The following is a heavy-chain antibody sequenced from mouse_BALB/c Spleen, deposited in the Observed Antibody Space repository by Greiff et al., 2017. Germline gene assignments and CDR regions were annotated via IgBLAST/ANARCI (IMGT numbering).Heavy chain of an antibody. CDR1: GFTFSSFG. CDR2: ISSGSSTT. V-gene: IGHV5-17*02. J-gene: IGHJ4*01. Sequence: EVQLVESGGGLVQPGGSRTLSCAASGFTFSSFGMHWVRQAPEKGLEWVAYISSGSSTTYYADTVKGRFTISRDNPKNTLFLQMTSLRSEDTAMCYCARSGRYGGDYAMGSWGQGNPGNGSP. D-gene: IGHD1-1*02. CDR3: ARSGRYGGDYAMGS.